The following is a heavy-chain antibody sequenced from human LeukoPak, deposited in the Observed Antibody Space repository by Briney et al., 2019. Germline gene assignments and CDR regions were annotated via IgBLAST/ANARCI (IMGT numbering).Heavy chain of an antibody. V-gene: IGHV3-7*01. CDR2: INEDGSEK. J-gene: IGHJ4*02. CDR3: ARGQYYYDGGY. CDR1: GFTFRDYW. D-gene: IGHD3-22*01. Sequence: GGSLRLSCAASGFTFRDYWMTGVRQAPGEGLEWVASINEDGSEKYYLDSVKGRFTISRDNAKNSLFLEMNSLRGEDTAIYYCARGQYYYDGGYWGQGTLVTVSS.